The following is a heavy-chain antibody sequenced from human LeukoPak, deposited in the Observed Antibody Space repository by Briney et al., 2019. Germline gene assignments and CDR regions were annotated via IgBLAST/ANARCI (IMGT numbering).Heavy chain of an antibody. Sequence: QPGGSLRLSCAASGFIFSNYGMHWVRQAPGKGLEWVAVIWYDGSKTYYADSVKGRFTISRVQSKNTLYLQMDGLRAEDTAAYYCARERAPYYFGYWGQGTLVTVS. D-gene: IGHD2-21*01. CDR2: IWYDGSKT. CDR1: GFIFSNYG. V-gene: IGHV3-33*01. CDR3: ARERAPYYFGY. J-gene: IGHJ4*02.